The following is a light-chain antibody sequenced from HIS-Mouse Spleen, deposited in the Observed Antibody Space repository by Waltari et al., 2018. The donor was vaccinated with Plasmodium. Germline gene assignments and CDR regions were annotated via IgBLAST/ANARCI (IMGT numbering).Light chain of an antibody. Sequence: DIQMTQSPSSLSASVGDRVTITCRASQSISRYFNWYQQKPGKAPKLLIYAASSLQSGVTARFSGSGSGTEFTLTISSLQPEDFGTYYCQQSYRTPWTCGQGTKVEIK. CDR3: QQSYRTPWT. V-gene: IGKV1-39*01. CDR1: QSISRY. J-gene: IGKJ1*01. CDR2: AAS.